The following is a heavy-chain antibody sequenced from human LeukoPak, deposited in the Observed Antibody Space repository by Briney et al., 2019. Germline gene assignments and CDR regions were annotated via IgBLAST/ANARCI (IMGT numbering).Heavy chain of an antibody. V-gene: IGHV1-18*01. Sequence: ASVKVSCKASGYTFTSYGISWVRQAPGQGLEWMGWISAYNGNTNYAQKLQGRVTMTTDTSTSTAYMELRSLRSDDTAVYYCARSHIVVVPAAMWFDPWGQGTLVTVSS. CDR1: GYTFTSYG. CDR2: ISAYNGNT. J-gene: IGHJ5*02. CDR3: ARSHIVVVPAAMWFDP. D-gene: IGHD2-2*01.